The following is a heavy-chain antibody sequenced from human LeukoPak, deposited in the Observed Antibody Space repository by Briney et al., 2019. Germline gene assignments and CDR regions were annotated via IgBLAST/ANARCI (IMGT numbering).Heavy chain of an antibody. V-gene: IGHV3-23*01. J-gene: IGHJ3*02. Sequence: GGSLRLSCAASGFTFTSYAMSWVRQPPGKELEWVSSISGSGGNTYYADSVKGRFTISRDNAKNTLYLQMNSLRAEDTAVYYCAGAGDRSGPNDDSFDIWGQGTMVTVSS. CDR3: AGAGDRSGPNDDSFDI. CDR2: ISGSGGNT. D-gene: IGHD2-15*01. CDR1: GFTFTSYA.